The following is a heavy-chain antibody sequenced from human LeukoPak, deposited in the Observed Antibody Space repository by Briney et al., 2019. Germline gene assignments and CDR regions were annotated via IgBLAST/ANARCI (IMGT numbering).Heavy chain of an antibody. J-gene: IGHJ5*02. Sequence: SETLSLTCTVSGGSISSSSYYWGWIRQPPGKGLEWIGSIYYSGSTYYNPSLKSRVTISVDTSKNKFSLKLSSVTAADTAVYYCARQSSGSLSWFDPWGQGTLVTVSS. CDR3: ARQSSGSLSWFDP. V-gene: IGHV4-39*07. CDR2: IYYSGST. CDR1: GGSISSSSYY. D-gene: IGHD3-22*01.